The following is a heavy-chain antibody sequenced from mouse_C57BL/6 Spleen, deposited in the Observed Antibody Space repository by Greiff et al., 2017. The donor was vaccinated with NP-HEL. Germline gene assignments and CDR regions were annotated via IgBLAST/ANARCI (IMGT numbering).Heavy chain of an antibody. Sequence: EVQLLESGAELVRPGASVKISCTASGFNIKDYYMHWVKQRPEKGLEWIGRIYPEDGDTEYARKFKGKATMTADTSSNTAYLQLSSLTSEDTAVYYCTLGNYAMDYWGQGTSVTVSS. J-gene: IGHJ4*01. V-gene: IGHV14-1*01. D-gene: IGHD2-14*01. CDR3: TLGNYAMDY. CDR1: GFNIKDYY. CDR2: IYPEDGDT.